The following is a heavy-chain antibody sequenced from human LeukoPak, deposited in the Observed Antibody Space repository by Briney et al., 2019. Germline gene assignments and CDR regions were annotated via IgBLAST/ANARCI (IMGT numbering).Heavy chain of an antibody. CDR1: GGSFSGYY. J-gene: IGHJ4*02. D-gene: IGHD1-26*01. CDR3: ASRFRGSYFPFDY. V-gene: IGHV4-34*01. CDR2: INHSGST. Sequence: SETLSLTCAVYGGSFSGYYWSWIRQPPGKGLEWIGEINHSGSTNYNPSLKSRVTKSVDTSKNQFSLKLSSVTAADTAVYYCASRFRGSYFPFDYWGQGTLVTVSS.